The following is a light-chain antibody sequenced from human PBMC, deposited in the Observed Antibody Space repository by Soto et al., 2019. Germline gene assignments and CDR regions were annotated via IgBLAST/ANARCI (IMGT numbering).Light chain of an antibody. J-gene: IGKJ4*01. CDR3: QKVNTFPFT. V-gene: IGKV1-13*02. Sequence: AIQLTQSPSSLSASVGDRVTITCRASQGIGSSLAWYQQKPGKPPRVLIYSTSTLSNGVPSRFSGSGSGTDFSLTISSLQPEDFVTYFCQKVNTFPFTFGGGTKVDIK. CDR2: STS. CDR1: QGIGSS.